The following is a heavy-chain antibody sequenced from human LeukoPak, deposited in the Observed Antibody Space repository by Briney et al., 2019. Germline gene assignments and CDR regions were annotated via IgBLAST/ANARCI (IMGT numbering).Heavy chain of an antibody. CDR1: GLTFSSYA. Sequence: GGSLRLSCAASGLTFSSYAMHWVRQAPGKGLEYVSAISSNGGSTYYANSVKGRFTISRDNSKNTLYLQMGSLRAEDMAVYYCARLKADDSSGYYWYYFDYWGQGTLVTVSS. D-gene: IGHD3-22*01. CDR3: ARLKADDSSGYYWYYFDY. CDR2: ISSNGGST. J-gene: IGHJ4*02. V-gene: IGHV3-64*01.